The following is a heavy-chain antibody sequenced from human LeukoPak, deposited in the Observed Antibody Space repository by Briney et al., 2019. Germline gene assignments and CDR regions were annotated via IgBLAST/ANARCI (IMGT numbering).Heavy chain of an antibody. CDR3: ARVIDVAAAGYFDS. V-gene: IGHV4-39*01. J-gene: IGHJ4*02. D-gene: IGHD6-13*01. CDR1: GGSISSSSYY. CDR2: IYYSGYT. Sequence: SETLSLTCTVSGGSISSSSYYWGWIRQPPGKGLEWIGSIYYSGYTYYNPSLKSRVTISVDTSKNQFSLKLSSVTAADTALYYCARVIDVAAAGYFDSWGQGTQVTVSS.